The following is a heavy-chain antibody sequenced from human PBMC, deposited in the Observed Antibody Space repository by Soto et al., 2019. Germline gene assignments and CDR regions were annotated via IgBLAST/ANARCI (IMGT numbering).Heavy chain of an antibody. D-gene: IGHD5-12*01. CDR2: ISGSGGST. J-gene: IGHJ4*02. Sequence: WGSLRLSCAASGFTFFSYAIIWGRQSPGKWLEWVSAISGSGGSTYYADSVKGRFTISRYNSKNTLYLQMNSMRAEDTAVYYCAKDLRGYSPFFDYWGQGTLVTVSS. CDR1: GFTFFSYA. CDR3: AKDLRGYSPFFDY. V-gene: IGHV3-23*01.